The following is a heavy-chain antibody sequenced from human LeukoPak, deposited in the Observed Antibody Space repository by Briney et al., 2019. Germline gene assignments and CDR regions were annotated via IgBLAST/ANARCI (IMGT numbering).Heavy chain of an antibody. Sequence: RGSLRLSCAASGFTFSNYAMSWVRQAPGKGLECVSAVSGSGGSTYYADSVKGRFTISRDNSKNTLYLQMNSLRAEDTAVYYCAKRPLAVAAVDYWGQGTLVTVSS. CDR1: GFTFSNYA. CDR3: AKRPLAVAAVDY. J-gene: IGHJ4*02. CDR2: VSGSGGST. D-gene: IGHD6-19*01. V-gene: IGHV3-23*01.